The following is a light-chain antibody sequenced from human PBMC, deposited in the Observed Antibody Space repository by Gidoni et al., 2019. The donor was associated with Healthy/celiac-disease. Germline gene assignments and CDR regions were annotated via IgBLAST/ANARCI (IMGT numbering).Light chain of an antibody. V-gene: IGLV3-25*03. CDR1: ALPKQY. CDR2: KDS. J-gene: IGLJ1*01. CDR3: QSADSSGTYGV. Sequence: SYELTQPPAVSVSPGQTARITCSGDALPKQYAYWYHQKPGQAPVLVIYKDSETPSGIPGRFSGSSSGTTVTLTISGVQAEDEADYYCQSADSSGTYGVFGTGTKVTVL.